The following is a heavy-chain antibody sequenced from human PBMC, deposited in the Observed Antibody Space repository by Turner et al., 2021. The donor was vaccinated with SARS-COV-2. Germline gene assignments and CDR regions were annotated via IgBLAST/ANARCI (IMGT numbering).Heavy chain of an antibody. CDR3: ARGSHDFWSGYYPSYFDY. Sequence: EVQLVESGGALVQPGGYLRLSCAASGFTFSIYWISWVRQAPGKGLEWVANRKQDGSEKYYVDSVKGRFTIARDNAKNSLYLQMNSLRAEDTAVYYCARGSHDFWSGYYPSYFDYWGQGTLVTVSS. J-gene: IGHJ4*02. CDR2: RKQDGSEK. D-gene: IGHD3-3*01. V-gene: IGHV3-7*01. CDR1: GFTFSIYW.